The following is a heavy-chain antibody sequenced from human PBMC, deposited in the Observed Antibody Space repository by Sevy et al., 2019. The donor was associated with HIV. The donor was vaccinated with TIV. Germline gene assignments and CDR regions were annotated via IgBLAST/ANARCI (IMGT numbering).Heavy chain of an antibody. CDR3: TREAKQQLSQYFFDF. Sequence: ASVKVSCKASGYLFISFVMHWVRQAPGQGLEWVGWINVGNGSTKYSQKFQDRVTITRDASTSTTYMELTSLTSEDTAIYYCTREAKQQLSQYFFDFWGQGTLVTVSS. CDR1: GYLFISFV. V-gene: IGHV1-3*01. CDR2: INVGNGST. D-gene: IGHD6-13*01. J-gene: IGHJ4*02.